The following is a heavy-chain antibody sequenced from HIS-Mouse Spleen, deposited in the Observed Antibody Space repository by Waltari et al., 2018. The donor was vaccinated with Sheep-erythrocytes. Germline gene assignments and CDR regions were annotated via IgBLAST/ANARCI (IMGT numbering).Heavy chain of an antibody. CDR2: IKSKTDGGTT. CDR3: TTIRDY. J-gene: IGHJ4*02. CDR1: GFTFSNAW. Sequence: EVQLVESGGGLVKPGGSLRLSCAASGFTFSNAWMSWVRQAPGKGLEWVVRIKSKTDGGTTDYAAPVKGRFTISRDDSKNTLYLQMNSLKTEDTAVYYCTTIRDYWGQGTLVTVSS. V-gene: IGHV3-15*01.